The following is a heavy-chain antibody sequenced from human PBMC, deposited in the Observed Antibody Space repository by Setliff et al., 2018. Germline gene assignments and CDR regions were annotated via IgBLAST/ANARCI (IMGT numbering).Heavy chain of an antibody. J-gene: IGHJ6*03. D-gene: IGHD6-6*01. CDR3: ARAEYTSSSLYYYMDV. CDR2: FDPEDGET. V-gene: IGHV1-24*01. CDR1: GYTLTELS. Sequence: ASVKVSCKVSGYTLTELSMHWVRQAPGKGLEWMGGFDPEDGETIYAQKFQGRVTMTEDTSTDTAYMELSSLRSKDTAVYYCARAEYTSSSLYYYMDVWGKGTTVTVSS.